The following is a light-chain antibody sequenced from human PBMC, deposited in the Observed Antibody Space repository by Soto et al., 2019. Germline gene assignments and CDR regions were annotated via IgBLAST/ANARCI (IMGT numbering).Light chain of an antibody. CDR3: QQYGTSPLT. CDR1: QSVRSSD. J-gene: IGKJ4*01. V-gene: IGKV3-20*01. CDR2: GVS. Sequence: EIVLTQSPGTLSLSPGERATRFCRASQSVRSSDLAWYQQKPGQTPSLLIYGVSSRATGTPDRFSGSGSGTDFTLTISRLEPEDFAVYYCQQYGTSPLTFGGGTKVDIK.